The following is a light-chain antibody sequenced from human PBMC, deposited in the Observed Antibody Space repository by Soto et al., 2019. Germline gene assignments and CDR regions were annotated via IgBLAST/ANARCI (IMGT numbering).Light chain of an antibody. J-gene: IGKJ2*01. V-gene: IGKV3-20*01. CDR2: GAS. Sequence: EIVLTQSPGTLSLSPGEKATISCRASQSISSYLAWYQQKPGQAPRLLIYGASSRATGIPDRFSGSGSGTDFSLTITRLEPADFAVYYCQQSCSSPGTFGQGTKLEIK. CDR3: QQSCSSPGT. CDR1: QSISSY.